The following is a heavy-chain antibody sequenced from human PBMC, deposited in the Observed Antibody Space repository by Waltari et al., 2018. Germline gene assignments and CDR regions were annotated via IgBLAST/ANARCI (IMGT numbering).Heavy chain of an antibody. CDR2: IKDDGSEK. D-gene: IGHD4-4*01. Sequence: EVHLVESGGGLVQPGGSLRLPCAASGFTFSTFWMTWVRQAPGKGLEWLANIKDDGSEKNDVDSVKGRFTISRDNAKNSLYLQMNSLRAEDTAVYYCARDPHYSNFDYWGQGTLVTVSS. J-gene: IGHJ4*02. V-gene: IGHV3-7*01. CDR1: GFTFSTFW. CDR3: ARDPHYSNFDY.